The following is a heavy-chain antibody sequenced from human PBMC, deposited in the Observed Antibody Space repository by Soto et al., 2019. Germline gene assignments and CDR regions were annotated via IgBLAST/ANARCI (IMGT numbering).Heavy chain of an antibody. V-gene: IGHV3-53*01. CDR2: IYNVGST. Sequence: GGSLRLSCAASGFTVSTNYMNWVRQAPGKGLEWVSIIYNVGSTYYADSVRGRFTISRDNAKNSLYLQMNSLGVEDTAVYYCARDRGYDAHDYYYNAMDVWGHATTVTVSS. CDR3: ARDRGYDAHDYYYNAMDV. D-gene: IGHD2-15*01. J-gene: IGHJ6*02. CDR1: GFTVSTNY.